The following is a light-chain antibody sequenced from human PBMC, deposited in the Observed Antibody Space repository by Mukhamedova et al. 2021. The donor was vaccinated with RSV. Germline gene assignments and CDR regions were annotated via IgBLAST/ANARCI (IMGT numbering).Light chain of an antibody. Sequence: GTSSDVGGYNYVSWYQQHPGKAPKLMIYDVSKRPSGVSNRFSGSKSGNTASLTISGLQAEDEADYYCSSYTSSSTLVFGTGTKV. CDR2: DVS. J-gene: IGLJ1*01. CDR1: SSDVGGYNY. CDR3: SSYTSSSTLV. V-gene: IGLV2-14*04.